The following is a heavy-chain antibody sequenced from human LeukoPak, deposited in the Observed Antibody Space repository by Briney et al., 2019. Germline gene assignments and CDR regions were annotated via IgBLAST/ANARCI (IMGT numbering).Heavy chain of an antibody. V-gene: IGHV3-7*01. J-gene: IGHJ4*02. D-gene: IGHD3-22*01. CDR1: GFTFSSYW. Sequence: PGGSLRLSCAASGFTFSSYWMSWVRQAPGKGLEWVANIKQDGSEKCYVDSVKGRFTISRDNAKNSLYLQMNSLRAEDTAVYYCAREDQPDYYDSSGYYFDYWGQGTLVTVSS. CDR3: AREDQPDYYDSSGYYFDY. CDR2: IKQDGSEK.